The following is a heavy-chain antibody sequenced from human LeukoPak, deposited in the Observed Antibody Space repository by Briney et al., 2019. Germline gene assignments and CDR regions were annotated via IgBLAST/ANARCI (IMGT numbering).Heavy chain of an antibody. J-gene: IGHJ4*02. V-gene: IGHV1-18*01. D-gene: IGHD3-22*01. Sequence: GASVKVSCTASGYTFINYAITWVRQAPGQGLEWMGRISVYSGQTYYGQNFQGRVTITTDTSTSTAYMELRSLTSDDTAIYYCARDYYDTSGYYYGSGYWGQGTLVTVSS. CDR3: ARDYYDTSGYYYGSGY. CDR2: ISVYSGQT. CDR1: GYTFINYA.